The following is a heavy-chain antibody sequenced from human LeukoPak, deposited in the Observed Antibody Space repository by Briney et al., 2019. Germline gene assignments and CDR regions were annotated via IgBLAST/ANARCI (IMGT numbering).Heavy chain of an antibody. Sequence: GGSLRLSCAASGFTFSSYAVSWVRQAPGKGLAWVSAISDSGGSTQYADSVKGRFIISRDNSKNTLYLQMNSLRSEDTAVYYCATDRRYCSSTTCWRDAFDIWGQGTMVTVSS. J-gene: IGHJ3*02. CDR2: ISDSGGST. V-gene: IGHV3-23*01. D-gene: IGHD2-2*01. CDR1: GFTFSSYA. CDR3: ATDRRYCSSTTCWRDAFDI.